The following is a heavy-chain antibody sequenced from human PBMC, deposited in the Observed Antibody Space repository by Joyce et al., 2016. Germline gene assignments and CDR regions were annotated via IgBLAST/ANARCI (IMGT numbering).Heavy chain of an antibody. Sequence: EVQLVESGEGLVQPGGSLRLSCAASGFTFSHYWMNWGRQAPGKGVEGGANIRQDGSETYYVDSGRGRFTISRDNAKNSLYLQMNSLRAEDTAVYYCAREGMTIFGVAFYGMDVWGQGTTVTVSS. D-gene: IGHD3-3*01. CDR1: GFTFSHYW. CDR3: AREGMTIFGVAFYGMDV. CDR2: IRQDGSET. V-gene: IGHV3-7*03. J-gene: IGHJ6*02.